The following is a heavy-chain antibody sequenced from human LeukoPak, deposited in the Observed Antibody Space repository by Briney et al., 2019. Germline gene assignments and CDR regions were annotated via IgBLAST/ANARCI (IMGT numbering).Heavy chain of an antibody. CDR1: GFTFSSYS. CDR3: AGYSYGYLGAGAFDI. CDR2: ISSSSTI. V-gene: IGHV3-48*02. D-gene: IGHD5-18*01. Sequence: PGGSLRLSCAASGFTFSSYSMNWVRQAPGKGLEWVSYISSSSTIYYADSVKGRFTISRDNAKNSLYLQMNSLRDEDTAVYYCAGYSYGYLGAGAFDIWGQGTMVTVSS. J-gene: IGHJ3*02.